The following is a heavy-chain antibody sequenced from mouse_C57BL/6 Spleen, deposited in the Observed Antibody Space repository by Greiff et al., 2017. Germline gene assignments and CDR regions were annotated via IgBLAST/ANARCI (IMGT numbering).Heavy chain of an antibody. V-gene: IGHV1-15*01. J-gene: IGHJ2*01. Sequence: QVQLMQSGAELVRPGASVTLSCKASGYTFTDYEMHWVKQTPVHGLEWIGAIDPETGGTAYNQKFKGQAILTADKSSSTAYMELRSLTSEDSAVYYCTGVGYDYDRDFDDWGKGTTLTVSS. D-gene: IGHD2-4*01. CDR1: GYTFTDYE. CDR3: TGVGYDYDRDFDD. CDR2: IDPETGGT.